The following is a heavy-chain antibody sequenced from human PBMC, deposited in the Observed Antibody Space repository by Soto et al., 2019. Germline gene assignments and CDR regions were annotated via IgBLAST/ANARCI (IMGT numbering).Heavy chain of an antibody. Sequence: QLQLQESGSGLVKPSQTLSLTCAVSGGSISSGGYSWSWIRQPPGKGLEWIGYIYHSGSTYYNPSLKGRVTISVDRSKNQFSLKLSSVTAADTAVYYCARGGGPITIFGVVTPADWFDPWGQGTLVTVSS. J-gene: IGHJ5*02. V-gene: IGHV4-30-2*01. D-gene: IGHD3-3*01. CDR2: IYHSGST. CDR3: ARGGGPITIFGVVTPADWFDP. CDR1: GGSISSGGYS.